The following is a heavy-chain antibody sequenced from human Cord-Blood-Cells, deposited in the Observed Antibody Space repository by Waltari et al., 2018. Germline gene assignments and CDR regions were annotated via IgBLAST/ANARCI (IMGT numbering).Heavy chain of an antibody. J-gene: IGHJ3*02. CDR1: GGALRSYA. V-gene: IGHV1-69*01. CDR2: IIPIFGTA. CDR3: ARALVFAFDI. D-gene: IGHD6-6*01. Sequence: QGQLVQSGAAVEKPGSAVKVSCKASGGALRSYAIIWVRQAPGQGLEWMGGIIPIFGTANYAQKFQGRVTITADESTSTAYIELSSLRSEDTAVYYCARALVFAFDIWGQGTMVTVSS.